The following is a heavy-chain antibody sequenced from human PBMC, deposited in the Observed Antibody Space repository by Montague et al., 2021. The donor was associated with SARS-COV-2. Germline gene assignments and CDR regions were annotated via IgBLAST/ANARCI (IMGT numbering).Heavy chain of an antibody. J-gene: IGHJ4*02. CDR1: GGSFNDYY. Sequence: SETLSLTCAVYGGSFNDYYWSWIRQSPGKGLEWIGGINHGGITNYSPSLKSRVTISADTSKNQFSLKLKSVTAADTANYYCARGHQGVAMIVVVMIGAEYYFDYWSQGSLVTVSS. CDR3: ARGHQGVAMIVVVMIGAEYYFDY. V-gene: IGHV4-34*01. CDR2: INHGGIT. D-gene: IGHD3-22*01.